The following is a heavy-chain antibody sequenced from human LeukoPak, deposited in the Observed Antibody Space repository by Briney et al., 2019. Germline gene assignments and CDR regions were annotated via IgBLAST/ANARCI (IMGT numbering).Heavy chain of an antibody. CDR2: ISQSGADV. J-gene: IGHJ4*02. V-gene: IGHV3-11*01. Sequence: GGSLRLSCAASGFTFSDYYMNWVRQAPGKGLEYIAYISQSGADVSYADSVKGRFTVSRDNAKNSVFLQMNSRTAEDTAVYYCASVARLLADWGQGTLVTVSS. CDR1: GFTFSDYY. CDR3: ASVARLLAD. D-gene: IGHD3-9*01.